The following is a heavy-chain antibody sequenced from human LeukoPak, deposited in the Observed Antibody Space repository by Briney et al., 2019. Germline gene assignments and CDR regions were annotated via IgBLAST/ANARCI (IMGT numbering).Heavy chain of an antibody. V-gene: IGHV3-11*06. CDR3: ARESIAVAGTDY. Sequence: GGSLRLSCAASGFTFSDCYMSWVRQAPGKGLEWVSYISSSSSYTNYADSVKGRFTISRDNAKNSLYLQMNSLRAEDTAVYYCARESIAVAGTDYWGQGTLVTASS. CDR1: GFTFSDCY. J-gene: IGHJ4*02. D-gene: IGHD6-19*01. CDR2: ISSSSSYT.